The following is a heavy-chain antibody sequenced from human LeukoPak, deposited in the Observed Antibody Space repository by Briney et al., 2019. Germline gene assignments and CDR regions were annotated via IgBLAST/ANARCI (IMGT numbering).Heavy chain of an antibody. J-gene: IGHJ4*02. D-gene: IGHD6-19*01. CDR3: ARDKWLGFDY. V-gene: IGHV3-21*01. Sequence: GGSLRLSCAASGFTFSSYSMNWVRQAPGKGLEWVSSISSSSSYIYYADSVKGRLTISRDNAKNSLYLRMNSLRAEDTAVYYCARDKWLGFDYWGQGTLVTVSS. CDR2: ISSSSSYI. CDR1: GFTFSSYS.